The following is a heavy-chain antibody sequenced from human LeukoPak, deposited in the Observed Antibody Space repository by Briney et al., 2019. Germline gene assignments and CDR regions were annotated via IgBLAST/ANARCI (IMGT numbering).Heavy chain of an antibody. CDR1: GFTFSSYG. Sequence: GGSLRLSCAASGFTFSSYGMSWVRQAPGKGLAWVSAISGSGGSTYYADSVRGRFTISRDNSKNTLSLQMNSLRAEDTAIYYCAKDLLGVAKGRSDCWGQGTLVTVS. D-gene: IGHD3-16*01. CDR2: ISGSGGST. J-gene: IGHJ4*02. CDR3: AKDLLGVAKGRSDC. V-gene: IGHV3-23*01.